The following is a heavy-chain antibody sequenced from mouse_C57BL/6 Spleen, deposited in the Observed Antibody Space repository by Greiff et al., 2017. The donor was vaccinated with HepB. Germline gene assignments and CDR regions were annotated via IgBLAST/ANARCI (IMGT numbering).Heavy chain of an antibody. CDR3: ARSGVTTEDWSFDV. CDR2: IYPSDSET. Sequence: QVQLQQSGAELVRPGSSVKLSCKASGYTFTSYWMDWVKQRPGQGLEWIGNIYPSDSETHYNQKFKDKATLTVDKSSSTAYMQLSSLTSEDSAVYYCARSGVTTEDWSFDVWGTGTTVTVSS. CDR1: GYTFTSYW. V-gene: IGHV1-61*01. J-gene: IGHJ1*03. D-gene: IGHD2-2*01.